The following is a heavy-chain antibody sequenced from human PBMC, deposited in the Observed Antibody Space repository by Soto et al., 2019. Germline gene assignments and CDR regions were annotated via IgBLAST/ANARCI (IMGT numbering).Heavy chain of an antibody. V-gene: IGHV3-30-3*01. J-gene: IGHJ4*02. CDR1: GFTFSNFP. Sequence: GSLRLSCAASGFTFSNFPIHWVRQAPGKGLEWVAVMSHDGRSKDYADSAKGRFTISRDNSKSTLYLQMNSLRTEDTAVYYCARDGIERGSGSCATQWGQGTQVTVSS. CDR3: ARDGIERGSGSCATQ. D-gene: IGHD3-10*01. CDR2: MSHDGRSK.